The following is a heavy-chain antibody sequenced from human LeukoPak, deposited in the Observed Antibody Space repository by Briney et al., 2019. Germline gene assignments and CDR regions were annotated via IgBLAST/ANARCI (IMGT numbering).Heavy chain of an antibody. J-gene: IGHJ4*02. CDR2: IYYSGST. Sequence: PAETLSLTCTASGGSISSYYWSWIRQPPGKGLEWIGYIYYSGSTNYNPSLKSLLPISVDTSKNQFSLKLSSVTAADTAVYYCARIESSGYYFFDYWGQGTLVTVSS. CDR3: ARIESSGYYFFDY. D-gene: IGHD3-22*01. V-gene: IGHV4-59*01. CDR1: GGSISSYY.